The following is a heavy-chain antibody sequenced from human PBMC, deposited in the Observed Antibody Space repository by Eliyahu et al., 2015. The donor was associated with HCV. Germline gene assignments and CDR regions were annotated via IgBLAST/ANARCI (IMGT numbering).Heavy chain of an antibody. V-gene: IGHV4-59*01. Sequence: QVQLQESGPGLVKPSETLSLTCTVSGGSITTYYWSWXRQPPGKGLEWIGYIHYSGSTNYNPSLKSRVTISVDTSKNQFSLKLTSVTAADTATYYCASGGGGIAVTGTGGWFDPWGQGTLVTVSS. J-gene: IGHJ5*02. CDR3: ASGGGGIAVTGTGGWFDP. CDR1: GGSITTYY. CDR2: IHYSGST. D-gene: IGHD6-19*01.